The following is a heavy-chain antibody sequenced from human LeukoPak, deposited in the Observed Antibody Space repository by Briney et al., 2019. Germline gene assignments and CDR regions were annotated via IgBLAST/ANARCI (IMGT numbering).Heavy chain of an antibody. D-gene: IGHD3-22*01. Sequence: SVKVSCKASGGTFSSYAISWVRRAPGQGLEWMGGIIPIFGTANYAQKFQGRVTITADESTSTAYMELSSLRSENTAVYYCARRENYYDSSGFDYWGQGTLVTVSS. CDR1: GGTFSSYA. CDR3: ARRENYYDSSGFDY. CDR2: IIPIFGTA. J-gene: IGHJ4*02. V-gene: IGHV1-69*13.